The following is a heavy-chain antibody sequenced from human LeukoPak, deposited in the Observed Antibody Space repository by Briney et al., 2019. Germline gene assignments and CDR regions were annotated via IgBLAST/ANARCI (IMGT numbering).Heavy chain of an antibody. CDR1: GFTFSRSA. V-gene: IGHV3-23*01. CDR2: ISGSGGST. Sequence: QPGGSLRLSCAVSGFTFSRSAMNWVRQAPGKGLEWVSVISGSGGSTNYADSVKGRFTISRDNSKNTLYLQMNNLKAEDTAVYYCARQNVGSYPNFEYWGQGTLVTVSS. CDR3: ARQNVGSYPNFEY. J-gene: IGHJ4*02. D-gene: IGHD1-26*01.